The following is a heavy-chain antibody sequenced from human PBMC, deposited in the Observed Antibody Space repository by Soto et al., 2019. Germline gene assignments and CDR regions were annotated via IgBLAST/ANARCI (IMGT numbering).Heavy chain of an antibody. V-gene: IGHV3-7*04. CDR3: ARGDYYDSSGPFSDAFDI. J-gene: IGHJ3*02. CDR1: GFTFTSYW. CDR2: IKPDGSER. Sequence: LRLSCAASGFTFTSYWMSWVRQAPGKGLEWVANIKPDGSERWYVDSVKGRFTISRDNAKDSLYLQMNSLRAEDTAVYYCARGDYYDSSGPFSDAFDIWGQGTLVTVSS. D-gene: IGHD3-22*01.